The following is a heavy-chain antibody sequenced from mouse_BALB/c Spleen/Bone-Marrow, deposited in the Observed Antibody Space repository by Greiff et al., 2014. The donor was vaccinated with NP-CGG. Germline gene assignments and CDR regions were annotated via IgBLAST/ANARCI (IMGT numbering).Heavy chain of an antibody. V-gene: IGHV14-3*02. Sequence: VQLKQSGAEFVKPGASVKLSCTASGFTFKDTYMHWVKRRPEQGLEWIGRIYPANGNTKYDPKFQGKATLTAATSSNTAYLQLSSLTSEDTAVFYGARADCYYAWFAYWGQGTLVTVSA. J-gene: IGHJ3*01. CDR1: GFTFKDTY. CDR2: IYPANGNT. CDR3: ARADCYYAWFAY. D-gene: IGHD2-3*01.